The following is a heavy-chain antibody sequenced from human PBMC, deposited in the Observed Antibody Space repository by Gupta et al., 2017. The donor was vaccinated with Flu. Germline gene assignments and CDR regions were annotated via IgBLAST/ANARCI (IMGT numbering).Heavy chain of an antibody. CDR3: ARVTTHSRTKYFDL. V-gene: IGHV1-69*06. Sequence: QAHLMQSGAEVKKPGSSVKVSCKASGGNFTTFAINWVRQAPGQGLEWMGGILPVYGSANDAQSFQGGVTFTADKSTGTAYMELSNLRSEDTAIYYCARVTTHSRTKYFDLWGQGTQVTVSS. D-gene: IGHD3-3*01. J-gene: IGHJ5*02. CDR1: GGNFTTFA. CDR2: ILPVYGSA.